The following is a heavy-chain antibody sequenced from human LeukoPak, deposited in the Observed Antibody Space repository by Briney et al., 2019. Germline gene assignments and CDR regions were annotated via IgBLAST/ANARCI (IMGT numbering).Heavy chain of an antibody. V-gene: IGHV3-21*01. CDR3: ARAPTVLVGYCSSSSCQADY. CDR2: IDPSSTYI. D-gene: IGHD2-2*01. Sequence: GSLGLSCAASGFTFRSYSMNWVRQAPGKGLEWVSAIDPSSTYIYYADSVKGRFTISRDNAENSLYLQMNSLRVEDTAVYYCARAPTVLVGYCSSSSCQADYWGQGTLVTVSS. CDR1: GFTFRSYS. J-gene: IGHJ4*02.